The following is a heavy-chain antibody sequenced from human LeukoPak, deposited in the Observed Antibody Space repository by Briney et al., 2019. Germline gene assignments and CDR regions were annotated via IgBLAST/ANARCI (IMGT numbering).Heavy chain of an antibody. CDR2: IRYDGSNK. CDR3: AKDSRYSSNWWGGPGY. J-gene: IGHJ4*02. V-gene: IGHV3-30*02. CDR1: GFTFSSYG. D-gene: IGHD6-13*01. Sequence: PGGSLRLSCAASGFTFSSYGMHWVRQAPGKGLEWVAFIRYDGSNKYYADSVKGRFTISRDNSKNTLYLQMNSLRAEDTAVYYCAKDSRYSSNWWGGPGYWGQGTLVTVSS.